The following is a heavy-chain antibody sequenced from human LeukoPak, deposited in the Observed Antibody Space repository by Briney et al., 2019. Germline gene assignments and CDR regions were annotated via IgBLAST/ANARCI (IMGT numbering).Heavy chain of an antibody. CDR1: GGSISSGGYS. J-gene: IGHJ1*01. CDR2: IYHSGST. CDR3: ARDGGGSGSYYQH. D-gene: IGHD3-10*01. Sequence: PSETLSLTCAVSGGSISSGGYSWSWIRQPPGKGLEWIGYIYHSGSTYYNPSLKSRVTISVDRSKNQFSLKLSSVTAADTAVYYCARDGGGSGSYYQHWGQGTLVTVSS. V-gene: IGHV4-30-2*01.